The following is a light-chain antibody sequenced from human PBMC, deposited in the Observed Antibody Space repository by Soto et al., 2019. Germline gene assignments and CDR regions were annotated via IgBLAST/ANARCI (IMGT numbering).Light chain of an antibody. CDR3: QQRSNWPRT. CDR2: DAS. CDR1: QSIGLA. J-gene: IGKJ1*01. V-gene: IGKV3-11*01. Sequence: DIVLTQSPATLSLSPGERATLSCRASQSIGLAIAWYQHKPGQAPRLLIFDASQRATGIPARFSGSGSGTDFTLTISSLEPEDFAVYYCQQRSNWPRTFGQGTKVDIK.